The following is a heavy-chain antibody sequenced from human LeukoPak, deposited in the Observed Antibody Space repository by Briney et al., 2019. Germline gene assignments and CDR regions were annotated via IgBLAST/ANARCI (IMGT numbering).Heavy chain of an antibody. V-gene: IGHV3-23*01. CDR1: GFTFSSYA. CDR3: AKGAVAADFDY. CDR2: VSDNGDTT. Sequence: PGGSLRLSCAASGFTFSSYAMSWVRQAPGKGLEWVSGVSDNGDTTYYADSVKGRFTISRDKSKNTLYLQMNSLRAEDTAVYYCAKGAVAADFDYWGQGTLVTVSS. J-gene: IGHJ4*02. D-gene: IGHD6-19*01.